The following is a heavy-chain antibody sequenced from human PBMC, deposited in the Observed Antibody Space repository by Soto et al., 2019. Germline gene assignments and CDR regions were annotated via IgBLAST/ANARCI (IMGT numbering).Heavy chain of an antibody. V-gene: IGHV3-9*01. CDR3: AKDWEEWLGAFDI. Sequence: EVQLVESGGGLVQPGRSLRLSCAASGFTFDDYAMHWVRQAPGKGLEWVSGISWNSGSIGYADSVKGRFTISRDNAKNSLYLQMNSLRAEDTVLYYCAKDWEEWLGAFDIWGQGTMVTVSS. CDR1: GFTFDDYA. CDR2: ISWNSGSI. J-gene: IGHJ3*02. D-gene: IGHD3-3*01.